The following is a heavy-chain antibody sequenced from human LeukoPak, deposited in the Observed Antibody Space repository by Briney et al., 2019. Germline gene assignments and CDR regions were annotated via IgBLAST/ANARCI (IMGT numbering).Heavy chain of an antibody. J-gene: IGHJ4*02. CDR2: ISGSGGST. CDR1: GFTFSSYA. Sequence: PGESLRLSCAASGFTFSSYAMSWVRQAPGKGLEWVSAISGSGGSTYYADSVKGRFTISRDNSKNTLYLQMNSLRAEDTAVYYCAKTHNSGGSRKRDYWGQGTLVTVSS. D-gene: IGHD2-15*01. V-gene: IGHV3-23*01. CDR3: AKTHNSGGSRKRDY.